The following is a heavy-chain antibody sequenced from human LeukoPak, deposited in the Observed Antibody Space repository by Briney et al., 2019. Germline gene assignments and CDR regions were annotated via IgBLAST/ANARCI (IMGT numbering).Heavy chain of an antibody. CDR3: ARDGMASNDYDY. CDR1: GFTFSSYW. Sequence: GGSLRLSCAASGFTFSSYWMHWVRQAPGKGLVWVSRISSDGSSTSYADSVKGRFTISRDDAKNTLYLRMNSLRAEDTAVYYCARDGMASNDYDYWGQGTLVTVSS. CDR2: ISSDGSST. J-gene: IGHJ4*02. D-gene: IGHD5-24*01. V-gene: IGHV3-74*01.